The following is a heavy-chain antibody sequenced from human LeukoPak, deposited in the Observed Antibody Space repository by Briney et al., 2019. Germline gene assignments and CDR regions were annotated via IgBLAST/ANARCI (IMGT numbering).Heavy chain of an antibody. Sequence: SEALSLTCTVSGGSISSSYWSWIRQLPGNGLEWIGYIYYSGSTYYNPSLQSRLIISIDTSKNQFSLKLSSVTAADTAVYYCARDFSNDAFDIWGQGTVVTVSS. CDR3: ARDFSNDAFDI. D-gene: IGHD3-3*01. J-gene: IGHJ3*02. CDR1: GGSISSSY. V-gene: IGHV4-59*06. CDR2: IYYSGST.